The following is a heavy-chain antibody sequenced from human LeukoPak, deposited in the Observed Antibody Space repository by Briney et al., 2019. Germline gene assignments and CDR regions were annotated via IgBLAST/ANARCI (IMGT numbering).Heavy chain of an antibody. CDR3: AKAPGSGSYSSPSAGYFDY. V-gene: IGHV3-9*01. CDR2: ISWNSGSI. J-gene: IGHJ4*02. CDR1: GFTFDDYA. Sequence: GGSLRLSCAASGFTFDDYAMHWVRQAPGKGLEWVSGISWNSGSIGYADSVKGRFTISRDNAKNSLYLQMNSLRAEDTALYYCAKAPGSGSYSSPSAGYFDYWSQGTLVTVSS. D-gene: IGHD3-10*01.